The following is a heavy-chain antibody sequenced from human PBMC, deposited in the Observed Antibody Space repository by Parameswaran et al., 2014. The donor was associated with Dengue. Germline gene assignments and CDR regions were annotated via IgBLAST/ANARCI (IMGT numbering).Heavy chain of an antibody. D-gene: IGHD3-3*01. CDR2: INAGNGNT. Sequence: WVRQAPGQRLEWMGWINAGNGNTKYSQKFQGRVTITRDTSASTAYMELSSLRSEDTAVYYCAREFFYDFWSASPEVHGFDYWGQGTLVTVSS. J-gene: IGHJ4*02. CDR3: AREFFYDFWSASPEVHGFDY. V-gene: IGHV1-3*01.